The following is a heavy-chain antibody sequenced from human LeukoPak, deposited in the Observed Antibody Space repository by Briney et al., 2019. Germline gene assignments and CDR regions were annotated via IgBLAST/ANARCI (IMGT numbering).Heavy chain of an antibody. CDR2: ISGSSSTI. D-gene: IGHD7-27*01. V-gene: IGHV3-48*01. J-gene: IGHJ4*02. Sequence: GGSLRLSCAASGFTFSSYGMHWVRQAPGRGLEWVSYISGSSSTIYYTDSVKGRFTISRDNAKNSLDLQMNSLRAEDTAVYYCVRGGRYWGDFDYWGQGTLVTVSS. CDR1: GFTFSSYG. CDR3: VRGGRYWGDFDY.